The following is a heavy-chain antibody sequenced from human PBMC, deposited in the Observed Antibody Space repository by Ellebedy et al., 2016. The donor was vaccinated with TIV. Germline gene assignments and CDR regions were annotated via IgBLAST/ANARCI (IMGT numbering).Heavy chain of an antibody. V-gene: IGHV3-30-3*01. CDR1: GFTFRNYA. CDR2: ISYDGSNK. J-gene: IGHJ3*01. D-gene: IGHD4-11*01. CDR3: ARALTTMKPFEV. Sequence: GESLKISCAASGFTFRNYAMHWVRQAPGKGLEWVAVISYDGSNKYYADPVKGRFTISRDNSKTTLYLQMNSLRAEDTAVYHCARALTTMKPFEVWGQGTMVTVSS.